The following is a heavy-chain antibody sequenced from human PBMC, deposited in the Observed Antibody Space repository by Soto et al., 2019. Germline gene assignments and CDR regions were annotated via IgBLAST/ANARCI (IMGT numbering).Heavy chain of an antibody. V-gene: IGHV3-21*01. Sequence: PGVSLRLSCAASGFTFSSYSMNWVRQAPGKGLEWVSSISSSSSYIYYADSVKGRFTISRDNAKNSLYLQMNSLRAEDTAVYYCARGGDSSGYYYYYYGMDVWGQGTTVTVSS. CDR3: ARGGDSSGYYYYYYGMDV. CDR2: ISSSSSYI. D-gene: IGHD3-22*01. CDR1: GFTFSSYS. J-gene: IGHJ6*02.